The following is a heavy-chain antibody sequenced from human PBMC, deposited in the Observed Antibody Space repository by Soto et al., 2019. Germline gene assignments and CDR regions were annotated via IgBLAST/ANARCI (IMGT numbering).Heavy chain of an antibody. V-gene: IGHV3-21*01. CDR2: ISSSSSFI. Sequence: EVQLLESGGGLVKPGGSLRLSCTASGFTFSSYSMNWVRRAPGKGLEWVSSISSSSSFIYSAGSVKGRFTISRDNAKNSQYLQMNSLRAEDTAVYYCAVGEETGTPYFGNWGQGTLVTVSS. D-gene: IGHD1-7*01. J-gene: IGHJ4*02. CDR1: GFTFSSYS. CDR3: AVGEETGTPYFGN.